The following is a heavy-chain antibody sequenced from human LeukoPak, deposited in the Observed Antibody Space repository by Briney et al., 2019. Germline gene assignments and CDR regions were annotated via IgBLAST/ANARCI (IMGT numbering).Heavy chain of an antibody. CDR1: GYSISSGYY. CDR2: IYHSGST. J-gene: IGHJ4*02. Sequence: SETLSLTCAVSGYSISSGYYWGWIRQPPGKGLEWIGSIYHSGSTYYNPSLKSRVTISVDTSKNQFSLKLSSVTAADTAVYYCARDDDCSGGSCYSIADYWGQGTLVTVSS. D-gene: IGHD2-15*01. V-gene: IGHV4-38-2*02. CDR3: ARDDDCSGGSCYSIADY.